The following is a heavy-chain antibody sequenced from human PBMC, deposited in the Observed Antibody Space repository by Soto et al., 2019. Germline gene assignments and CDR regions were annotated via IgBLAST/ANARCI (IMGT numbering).Heavy chain of an antibody. V-gene: IGHV4-4*02. J-gene: IGHJ4*02. CDR3: ARETTLDYGGNYFDY. Sequence: SETLSLTCAVSSGSISSSNWWSWVRQPPGKGLEWIGEIYHSGSTNYNPSLKSRVTISVDKSKNQFSLKLSSVTAADTAVYYCARETTLDYGGNYFDYWGQGTLVTVSS. CDR2: IYHSGST. CDR1: SGSISSSNW. D-gene: IGHD4-17*01.